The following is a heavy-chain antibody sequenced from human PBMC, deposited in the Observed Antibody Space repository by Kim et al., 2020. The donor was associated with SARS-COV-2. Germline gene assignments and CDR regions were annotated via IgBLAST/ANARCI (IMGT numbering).Heavy chain of an antibody. CDR1: GYTLTELS. D-gene: IGHD3-10*01. Sequence: ASVKVSCKVSGYTLTELSMHWVRQAPGKGLEWMGGFDPEDGETIYAQKFQGRVTMTEDTSTDTAYMELSSLRSEDTAVYYCATARPQRLLWFGEQNFYYYGMDVRGQGTTVTVSS. CDR3: ATARPQRLLWFGEQNFYYYGMDV. CDR2: FDPEDGET. V-gene: IGHV1-24*01. J-gene: IGHJ6*02.